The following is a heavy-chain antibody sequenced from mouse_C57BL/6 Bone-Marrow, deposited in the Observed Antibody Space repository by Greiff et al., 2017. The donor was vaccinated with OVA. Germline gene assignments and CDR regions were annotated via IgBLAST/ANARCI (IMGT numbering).Heavy chain of an antibody. V-gene: IGHV7-3*01. D-gene: IGHD2-4*01. CDR1: GFTFTDYY. J-gene: IGHJ4*01. Sequence: DVKLVESGGGLVQPGGSLSLSCAASGFTFTDYYMSWVRQPPGKALEWLGFIRNEANGYTTAYSASVKGRFTSSRDNSQSILYLQMYALRAEDSSTYYCARSFYDYDYFYAMDYWGQGTSVTVSS. CDR3: ARSFYDYDYFYAMDY. CDR2: IRNEANGYTT.